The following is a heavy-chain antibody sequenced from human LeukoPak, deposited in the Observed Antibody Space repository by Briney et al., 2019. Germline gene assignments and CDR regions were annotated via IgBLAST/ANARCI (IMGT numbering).Heavy chain of an antibody. J-gene: IGHJ4*02. D-gene: IGHD6-19*01. Sequence: SGPTLVNPAQTLTLSCTFSGWSLRTRGVGVGWMRQPPGKALEWLSLIYWNDDKRYSPSLKSRLTITKDTSKNQVVLTMTNMDPVDTATYYCAHSGSSSGWYSFDYWGQGTLVTVSS. CDR3: AHSGSSSGWYSFDY. CDR2: IYWNDDK. V-gene: IGHV2-5*01. CDR1: GWSLRTRGVG.